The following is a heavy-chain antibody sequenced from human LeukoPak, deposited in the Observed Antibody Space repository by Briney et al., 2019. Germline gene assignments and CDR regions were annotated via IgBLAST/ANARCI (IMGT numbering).Heavy chain of an antibody. CDR1: GFSFDDYA. D-gene: IGHD3-16*01. V-gene: IGHV3-9*01. J-gene: IGHJ3*02. CDR2: ISWSSVSI. CDR3: AKRKAGGYALDI. Sequence: GRSLRLSCAALGFSFDDYAMYWVRHAPGKGLEWVSGISWSSVSIGYADSVKGRFTISRDNAKNSLYLQMNSLKAEDTALCYCAKRKAGGYALDIWGQGTMVTVSS.